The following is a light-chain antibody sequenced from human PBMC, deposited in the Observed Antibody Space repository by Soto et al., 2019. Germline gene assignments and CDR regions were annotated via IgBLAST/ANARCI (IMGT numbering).Light chain of an antibody. J-gene: IGLJ2*01. CDR2: YDD. V-gene: IGLV1-36*01. Sequence: QHVLTQPPSVSEAPGQRVTISCSGRTSNIGTNAVNWYQQLPGKAPKLLIYYDDLLPSRVSDRFSASKSGTSASLAISGLQSEDEADYYCATWDDSLNAVVFGGGTQLTVL. CDR1: TSNIGTNA. CDR3: ATWDDSLNAVV.